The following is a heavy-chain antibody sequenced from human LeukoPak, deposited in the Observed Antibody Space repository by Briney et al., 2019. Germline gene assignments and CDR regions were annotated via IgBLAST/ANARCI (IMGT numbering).Heavy chain of an antibody. CDR2: ISSSGSTI. CDR3: AGRGRYYYDSSGYYYFDY. CDR1: GFTFSDYY. D-gene: IGHD3-22*01. J-gene: IGHJ4*02. Sequence: PGGSLRLSCAASGFTFSDYYMSWIRQAPGKGLEWVSYISSSGSTIYYADSVKGRFTISRDNAKNSLYLQMNSLRAEDTAVYYCAGRGRYYYDSSGYYYFDYWGQGTLVTVSS. V-gene: IGHV3-11*01.